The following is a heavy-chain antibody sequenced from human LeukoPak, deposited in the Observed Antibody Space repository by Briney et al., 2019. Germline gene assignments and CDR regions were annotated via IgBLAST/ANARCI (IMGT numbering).Heavy chain of an antibody. V-gene: IGHV4-39*01. CDR2: IDNIGST. CDR3: ARLMYDFWSGYYTRFDY. CDR1: GGSISSSSYN. D-gene: IGHD3-3*01. Sequence: SETLSLTCTVSGGSISSSSYNWAWIRQPPGKGLEWIGNIDNIGSTYYNPSLQSRVTISVDKSKDQFSLKLNSVTAADTAVYYCARLMYDFWSGYYTRFDYWGQGTLVTVSS. J-gene: IGHJ4*02.